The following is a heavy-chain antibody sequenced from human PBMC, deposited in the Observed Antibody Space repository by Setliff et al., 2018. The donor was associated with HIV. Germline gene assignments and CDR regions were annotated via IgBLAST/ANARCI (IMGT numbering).Heavy chain of an antibody. J-gene: IGHJ4*02. CDR2: ISSSGTTI. V-gene: IGHV3-11*04. D-gene: IGHD2-15*01. Sequence: GGSLRLSCTASGFTFSDYYMSWIRQSPGKGLEWISYISSSGTTISYADSVKGRFTISRDNAKNSLYLEMNSLRAEETAVYYCARDLRSSHGSPNYFDYWGRGALVTVSS. CDR3: ARDLRSSHGSPNYFDY. CDR1: GFTFSDYY.